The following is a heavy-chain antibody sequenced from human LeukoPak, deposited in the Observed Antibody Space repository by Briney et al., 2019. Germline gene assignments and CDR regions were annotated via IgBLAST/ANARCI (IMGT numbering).Heavy chain of an antibody. CDR1: GFTFSSYA. J-gene: IGHJ4*02. V-gene: IGHV3-23*01. Sequence: AGGSLRLSFAASGFTFSSYAVSWVRQAPGKGLEWVSAISGSGTGTYYADSVKGRFTISRDNSKNTLYLQMNSLRAEDTAVYYCAKGRDGYNSYGYWGQGTLVTVSS. CDR2: ISGSGTGT. CDR3: AKGRDGYNSYGY. D-gene: IGHD5-24*01.